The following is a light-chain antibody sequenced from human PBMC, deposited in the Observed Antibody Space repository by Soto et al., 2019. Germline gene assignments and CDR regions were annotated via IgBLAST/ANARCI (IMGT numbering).Light chain of an antibody. Sequence: QSALTQPASVSGSPGQSITISCTGTSSDVDGYNYVSWYQQHPGKAPKLMIYDVSNRPSGVSNRFSGSKSGNTASLTISGLQAEDEADYYCSSYTSSSVVFGGGTQLTVL. CDR2: DVS. CDR3: SSYTSSSVV. J-gene: IGLJ2*01. CDR1: SSDVDGYNY. V-gene: IGLV2-14*01.